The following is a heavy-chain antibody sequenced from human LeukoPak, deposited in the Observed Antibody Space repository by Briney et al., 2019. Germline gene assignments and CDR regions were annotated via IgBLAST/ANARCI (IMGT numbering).Heavy chain of an antibody. CDR3: ARLRLGSSDYYHNWFDP. Sequence: PGGSLRLSCAASGFTFSDYYMSWIRQAPGKGLEWVSYISSSSSYTNYADSVKGRFTISRDNAKNSLYLQMNSLRAEDTAVYYCARLRLGSSDYYHNWFDPWGQGTLVTVSS. V-gene: IGHV3-11*03. D-gene: IGHD3-22*01. J-gene: IGHJ5*02. CDR2: ISSSSSYT. CDR1: GFTFSDYY.